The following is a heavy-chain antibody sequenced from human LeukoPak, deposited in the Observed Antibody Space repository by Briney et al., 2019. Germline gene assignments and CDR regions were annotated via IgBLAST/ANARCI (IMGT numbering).Heavy chain of an antibody. Sequence: ASVKVSCKASGYTFTSYYIHWVRQAPGQGLEWMGIINPSGGGTSYAQKFQGRVTMTTDTSTRTVYMESSSLRSEDTAIYYCARVRDGYSYANFDSWGQGTLVTVSS. CDR1: GYTFTSYY. D-gene: IGHD5-18*01. CDR2: INPSGGGT. CDR3: ARVRDGYSYANFDS. J-gene: IGHJ4*02. V-gene: IGHV1-46*01.